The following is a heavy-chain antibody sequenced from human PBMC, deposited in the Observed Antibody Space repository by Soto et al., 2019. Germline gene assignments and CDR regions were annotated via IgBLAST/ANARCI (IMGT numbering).Heavy chain of an antibody. CDR1: GGSFSGYY. Sequence: QVQLQQWGAGLLKPSETLSLTCAVYGGSFSGYYWSWIRQPPGKGLEWIGEINHSGSTNYNPSLKSRVTISVDTSKNQFSLKLSSVTAADTAVYYCASITGGAIDYWGQGTLVIVSS. D-gene: IGHD7-27*01. CDR2: INHSGST. V-gene: IGHV4-34*01. J-gene: IGHJ4*02. CDR3: ASITGGAIDY.